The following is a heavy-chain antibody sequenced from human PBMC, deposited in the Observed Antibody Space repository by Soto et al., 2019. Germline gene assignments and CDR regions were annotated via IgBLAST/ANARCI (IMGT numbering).Heavy chain of an antibody. Sequence: EVQLVESGGGLVQPGGSLRLSCAASGFIFSHYWMTWVRQAPGKGLEWVANIKDDGSGKYYVDSVKGRFTISRDNAKNSLYLQMNSLGADDTAVYYCARDLRGQGGYSGHDMLVRYWGQGTLVTVSS. D-gene: IGHD5-12*01. CDR1: GFIFSHYW. CDR3: ARDLRGQGGYSGHDMLVRY. V-gene: IGHV3-7*01. CDR2: IKDDGSGK. J-gene: IGHJ4*02.